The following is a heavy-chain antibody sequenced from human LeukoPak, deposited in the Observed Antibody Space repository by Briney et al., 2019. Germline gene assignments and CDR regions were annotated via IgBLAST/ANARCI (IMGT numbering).Heavy chain of an antibody. CDR1: GYSFTSYW. J-gene: IGHJ4*02. Sequence: GESLRISCKGSGYSFTSYWISWVRQMPGKGLEWMGRIDPSDSYTNYSPSFQGHVTISADKSISTAYLQWSSLKASDTAMYYCAAGPPVYCGGGSCYRNYWGQGTLVTVSS. D-gene: IGHD2-15*01. CDR3: AAGPPVYCGGGSCYRNY. V-gene: IGHV5-10-1*01. CDR2: IDPSDSYT.